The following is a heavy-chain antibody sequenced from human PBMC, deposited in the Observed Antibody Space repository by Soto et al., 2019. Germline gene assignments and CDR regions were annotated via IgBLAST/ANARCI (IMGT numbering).Heavy chain of an antibody. J-gene: IGHJ6*02. V-gene: IGHV3-33*01. CDR2: IWYDGSNK. Sequence: QVQLVESGGGVVQPGRSLRLSCAASGFTFSSYGMHWVRQAPGKGLEWVAVIWYDGSNKDYADSVKGRFTISRDNSKNTLYLQMNSLRAEDTALYYCARDSSLEDDALAHEGYYYYYGMDVWGQGTTVTVSS. CDR1: GFTFSSYG. D-gene: IGHD3-3*02. CDR3: ARDSSLEDDALAHEGYYYYYGMDV.